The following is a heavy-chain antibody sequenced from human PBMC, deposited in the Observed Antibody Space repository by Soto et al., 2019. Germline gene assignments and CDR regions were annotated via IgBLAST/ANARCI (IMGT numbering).Heavy chain of an antibody. CDR1: GGSISSSSYY. J-gene: IGHJ4*02. CDR2: IYYSGST. D-gene: IGHD3-22*01. V-gene: IGHV4-39*01. Sequence: SETLSLTCTVSGGSISSSSYYWGWIRQPPGKGLEWIGSIYYSGSTYYNPSLKSRVTISVDTSKNQFSLKLSSVTAADTAVYYCAGNYYDSSGYYYGFDYWGQGTLVTVSS. CDR3: AGNYYDSSGYYYGFDY.